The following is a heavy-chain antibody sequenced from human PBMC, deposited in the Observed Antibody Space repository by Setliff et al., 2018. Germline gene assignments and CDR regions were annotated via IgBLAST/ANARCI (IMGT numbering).Heavy chain of an antibody. D-gene: IGHD3-16*02. J-gene: IGHJ4*02. CDR1: GYIFTSYG. CDR3: IAGWDS. V-gene: IGHV1-18*01. CDR2: ISTYNGKT. Sequence: GASVKVSCKASGYIFTSYGFSWMRQAPGQGLEWMGWISTYNGKTNYAQKFQGRVTIYLQINDLRLEDTSVYFCARAGTVGELIAGWDSWGQGTLVTVPQ.